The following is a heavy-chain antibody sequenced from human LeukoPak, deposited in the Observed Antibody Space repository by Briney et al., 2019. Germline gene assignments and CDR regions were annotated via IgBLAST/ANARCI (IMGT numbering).Heavy chain of an antibody. Sequence: GGSLRLSCAASGFTFDDYAMHWVRQAPGKGLEWVSGISWNSGSIGYADSVKGRFTISRDNAKNSLYLQMNSLRAEDTALYYCAKGLRAGRSYAFDIWGQGTMVTVSS. J-gene: IGHJ3*02. CDR1: GFTFDDYA. CDR2: ISWNSGSI. V-gene: IGHV3-9*01. CDR3: AKGLRAGRSYAFDI. D-gene: IGHD6-19*01.